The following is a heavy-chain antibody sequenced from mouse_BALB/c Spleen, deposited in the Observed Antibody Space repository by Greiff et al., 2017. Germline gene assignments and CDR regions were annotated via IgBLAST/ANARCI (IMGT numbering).Heavy chain of an antibody. J-gene: IGHJ4*01. Sequence: EVKVVESGGGLVKPGGSLKLSCAASGFAFSSYDMSWVRQTPEKRLEWVAYISSGGGSTYYPDTVKGRFTISRDNAKNTLYLQMSSLKSEDTAMYYCARFMVHWGQGTSVTVSS. V-gene: IGHV5-12-1*01. D-gene: IGHD2-2*01. CDR3: ARFMVH. CDR1: GFAFSSYD. CDR2: ISSGGGST.